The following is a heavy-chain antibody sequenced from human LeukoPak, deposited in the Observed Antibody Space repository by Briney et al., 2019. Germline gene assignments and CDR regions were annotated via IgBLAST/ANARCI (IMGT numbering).Heavy chain of an antibody. CDR3: ARGGVVGATRELDY. Sequence: GSLRLSCAASGFTFSSYSMNWVRQPPGKGLEWIGEINHSGSTNYNPSLKSRVTISVDTSKNQFSLKLSSVTAADTAVYYCARGGVVGATRELDYWGQGTLVTVSS. CDR2: INHSGST. V-gene: IGHV4-34*01. J-gene: IGHJ4*02. CDR1: GFTFSSYS. D-gene: IGHD1-26*01.